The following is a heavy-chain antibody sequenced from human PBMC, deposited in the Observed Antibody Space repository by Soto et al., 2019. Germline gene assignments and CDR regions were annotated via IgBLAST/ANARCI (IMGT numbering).Heavy chain of an antibody. D-gene: IGHD6-13*01. CDR3: ARVGAIAPAEGDY. CDR2: ISGYNNNK. V-gene: IGHV1-18*01. Sequence: QIQLVQSGTEVREPGASVKVSCQASGYTFTSYGIIWVRQAPGQGLELMGWISGYNNNKNYAQKYQARVTMTTDTSTRTAYMELRSLRSDDTAVYYYARVGAIAPAEGDYWVQGTLVTVSS. CDR1: GYTFTSYG. J-gene: IGHJ4*02.